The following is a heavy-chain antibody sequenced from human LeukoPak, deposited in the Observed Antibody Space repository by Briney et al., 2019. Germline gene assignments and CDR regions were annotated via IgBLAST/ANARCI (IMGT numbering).Heavy chain of an antibody. J-gene: IGHJ5*02. V-gene: IGHV3-21*01. D-gene: IGHD6-13*01. CDR3: ARDHRLGSSSWYWFDP. CDR1: GFTFSSYS. Sequence: PGGSLRLSCAASGFTFSSYSMNWVRQAPGNGLEWVSSIGSSSSYIYYADSVKGRFTISRDNAKNSLYLQMNSLRAEDTAVYYCARDHRLGSSSWYWFDPWGQGTLVTVSS. CDR2: IGSSSSYI.